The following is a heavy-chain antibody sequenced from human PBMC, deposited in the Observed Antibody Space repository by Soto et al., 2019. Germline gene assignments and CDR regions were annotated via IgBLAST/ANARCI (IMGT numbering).Heavy chain of an antibody. Sequence: SETLSLTCTVSGGSITNYYWSWIRQPPGKGLEWIGYIHYSGSTKYNPSLKSRVTISADTSKNQFSLRLSSVTAADTAVYYCARGHYDFWSGYFATIDYWGQGTLVTVSS. V-gene: IGHV4-59*08. CDR1: GGSITNYY. J-gene: IGHJ4*02. CDR3: ARGHYDFWSGYFATIDY. D-gene: IGHD3-3*01. CDR2: IHYSGST.